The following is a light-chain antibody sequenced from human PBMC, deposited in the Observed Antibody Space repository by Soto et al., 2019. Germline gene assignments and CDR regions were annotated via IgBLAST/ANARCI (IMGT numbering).Light chain of an antibody. CDR2: SNN. J-gene: IGLJ3*02. Sequence: QLVLTQPPSASGTPGQTVIVSCSGSTSDIGTNAVNWYQQLPETAPKLLVYSNNQRPSGVPDRFSDSKSGTSASLAISGLRSEDEADYYCATWDDSLTGVVFGGGTKLTVL. CDR3: ATWDDSLTGVV. CDR1: TSDIGTNA. V-gene: IGLV1-44*01.